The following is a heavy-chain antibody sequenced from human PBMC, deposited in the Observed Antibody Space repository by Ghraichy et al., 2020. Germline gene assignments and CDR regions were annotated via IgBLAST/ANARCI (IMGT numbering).Heavy chain of an antibody. D-gene: IGHD2-2*01. CDR3: ARYCSSTSCADPIRY. CDR1: GYSISSGYY. CDR2: IYHSGST. J-gene: IGHJ4*02. V-gene: IGHV4-38-2*02. Sequence: SETLSLTCTVSGYSISSGYYWGWIRQPPGKGLEWIGSIYHSGSTYYNPSLKSRVTISVDTSKNQFSLKLSSVTAADTAVYYCARYCSSTSCADPIRYWGQGTLVTVSS.